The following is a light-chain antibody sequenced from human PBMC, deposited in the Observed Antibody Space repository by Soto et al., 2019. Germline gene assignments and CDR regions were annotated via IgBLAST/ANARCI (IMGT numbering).Light chain of an antibody. V-gene: IGKV1-5*01. CDR2: DVS. J-gene: IGKJ1*01. CDR3: QHYKMYAPWT. CDR1: QSITTW. Sequence: DIQMTQSPSTVSAYVGDSVTITCRASQSITTWLAWYQQRPGKAPKLPIYDVSRLQSGVPSRFSGSGSGTEFTLAISSLQPDDFATYYCQHYKMYAPWTFGQGTKVDIK.